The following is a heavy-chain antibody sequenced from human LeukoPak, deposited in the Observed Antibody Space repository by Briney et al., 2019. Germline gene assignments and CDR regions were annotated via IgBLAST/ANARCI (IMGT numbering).Heavy chain of an antibody. V-gene: IGHV1-69*05. D-gene: IGHD3-3*01. CDR2: IIPIFGTA. J-gene: IGHJ6*04. CDR3: AILNYDFWMVDV. Sequence: SVKVSCKASGGTFSSYAISWVRQAPGQGLEWMGGIIPIFGTANYAQKFQGRVTITTDESTSTAYMELSSLRSEDTAVYYCAILNYDFWMVDVWGKGTTVTVSS. CDR1: GGTFSSYA.